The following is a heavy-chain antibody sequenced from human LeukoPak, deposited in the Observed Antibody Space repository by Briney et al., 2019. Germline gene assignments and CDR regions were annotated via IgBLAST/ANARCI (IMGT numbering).Heavy chain of an antibody. CDR1: GFTVSSNY. CDR3: ARDEICGGDCYPDS. Sequence: GGSLRLSCAASGFTVSSNYMSWVRQAPGKGLEWVSVIYSGGSTYYADSVKGRFTISRDNAKNSLYLQMNSLRAEDTAVYYCARDEICGGDCYPDSWGQGTLVTVSS. V-gene: IGHV3-53*01. D-gene: IGHD2-21*02. CDR2: IYSGGST. J-gene: IGHJ4*02.